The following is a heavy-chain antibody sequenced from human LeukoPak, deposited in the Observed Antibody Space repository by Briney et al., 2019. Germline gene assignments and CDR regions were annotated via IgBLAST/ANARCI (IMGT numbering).Heavy chain of an antibody. CDR3: ARGEIFGSGSYYLDY. CDR1: GFTFSSYS. D-gene: IGHD3-10*01. CDR2: ISSSSSYI. Sequence: GGSLRLSCTASGFTFSSYSMNWVRQAPGKGLEWVSSISSSSSYIYYADSVKGRFTISRDNAKNSLYLQMNSLRAEDTAVYYCARGEIFGSGSYYLDYWGQGTLVTVSS. V-gene: IGHV3-21*01. J-gene: IGHJ4*02.